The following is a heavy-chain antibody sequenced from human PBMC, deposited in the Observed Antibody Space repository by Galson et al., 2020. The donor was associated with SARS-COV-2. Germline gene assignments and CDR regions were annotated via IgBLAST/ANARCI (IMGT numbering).Heavy chain of an antibody. D-gene: IGHD3-3*01. CDR3: ARDSGEITIFGVAHPRLNMDV. CDR2: IYYSGST. V-gene: IGHV4-39*07. J-gene: IGHJ6*03. CDR1: GGSISSSSYY. Sequence: SQTLSLTCTVSGGSISSSSYYWGWIRQPPGKGLEWIGSIYYSGSTYYNPSLKSRVTISVDTSKNQFSLKLSSVTAADTAVYYCARDSGEITIFGVAHPRLNMDVWGKGTTVTVSS.